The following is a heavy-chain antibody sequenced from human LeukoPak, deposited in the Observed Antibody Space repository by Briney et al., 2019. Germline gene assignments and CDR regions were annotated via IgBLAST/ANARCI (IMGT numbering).Heavy chain of an antibody. D-gene: IGHD1-26*01. CDR2: IYYSGST. Sequence: SEALSLTCSVSGCAISSYYWSWIRQPPGKGLEWIGYIYYSGSTNYNPSLRSRVTISVDTSKNQFSLKLSSVTAADTAVYCCARGGSGSGGSTTPYYYYYGMDVWGQGTTVTVSS. CDR1: GCAISSYY. CDR3: ARGGSGSGGSTTPYYYYYGMDV. J-gene: IGHJ6*02. V-gene: IGHV4-59*01.